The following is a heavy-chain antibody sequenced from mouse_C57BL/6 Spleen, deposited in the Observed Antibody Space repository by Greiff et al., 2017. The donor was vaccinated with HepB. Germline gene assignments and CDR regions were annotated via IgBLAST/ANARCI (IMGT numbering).Heavy chain of an antibody. V-gene: IGHV1-85*01. Sequence: QVQLKESGPELVKPGASVKLSCKASGYTFTSYDINWVKQRPGQGLEWIGWIYPRDGSTKYNEKFKGKATLTVDTSSSTAYMELHSLTSEDSAVYFCARKGPGNAMDYWGQGTSVTVSS. CDR3: ARKGPGNAMDY. D-gene: IGHD3-3*01. CDR2: IYPRDGST. CDR1: GYTFTSYD. J-gene: IGHJ4*01.